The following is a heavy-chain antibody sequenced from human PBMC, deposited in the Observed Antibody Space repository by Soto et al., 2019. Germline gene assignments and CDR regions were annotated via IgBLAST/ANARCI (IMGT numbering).Heavy chain of an antibody. CDR3: AKDTEGGIVGAT. CDR2: ISYDGSNK. D-gene: IGHD1-26*01. Sequence: GGSLRLSCAASGFTFSSYGMHWVRQAPGKGLEWVAVISYDGSNKYYADSVKGRFTISRDNSKNTLYLQMNSLRAEDTAVYYCAKDTEGGIVGATWGQGTLVTVSS. J-gene: IGHJ4*02. CDR1: GFTFSSYG. V-gene: IGHV3-30*18.